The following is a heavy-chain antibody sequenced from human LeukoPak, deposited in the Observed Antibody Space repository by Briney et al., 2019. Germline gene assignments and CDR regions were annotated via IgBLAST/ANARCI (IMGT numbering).Heavy chain of an antibody. J-gene: IGHJ4*02. CDR2: INSDGSTT. D-gene: IGHD6-25*01. Sequence: GGSLRLSCAASGFTFSSYWMHWVRQAPGKGLVWVSHINSDGSTTNYADSVKGRFTISRDNAKDTLFLQMNSLRVEDTAVYYCARDVSGRDDFWGQGTLVTVSS. CDR1: GFTFSSYW. CDR3: ARDVSGRDDF. V-gene: IGHV3-74*01.